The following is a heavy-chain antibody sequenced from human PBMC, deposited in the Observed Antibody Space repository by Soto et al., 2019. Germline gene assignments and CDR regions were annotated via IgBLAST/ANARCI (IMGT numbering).Heavy chain of an antibody. V-gene: IGHV3-23*01. D-gene: IGHD1-7*01. CDR3: AKVPEKTGTAWFDP. CDR2: ISGGGGST. CDR1: GFTFSRHA. Sequence: GGSLRLSCAASGFTFSRHAMTWVRQAPGKGLEWVAAISGGGGSTYNADSVKDRFTISRDNSKNTVYLQMSSLRAEDTAVYYCAKVPEKTGTAWFDPWGQGTLVTVSS. J-gene: IGHJ5*02.